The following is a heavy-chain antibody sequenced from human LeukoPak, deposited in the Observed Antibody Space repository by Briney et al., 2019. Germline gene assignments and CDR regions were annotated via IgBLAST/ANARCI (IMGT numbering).Heavy chain of an antibody. Sequence: GGSLRLSCASSGFTFSSYSMNWVRQAPGKGLEWVSSISSSSSYIYYADSVKGRFTISRDNAKNSLYLQMNSLRAEDTAVYYCARDLVSTAMALIDYWGQGTLVTVSS. V-gene: IGHV3-21*01. CDR1: GFTFSSYS. D-gene: IGHD5-18*01. CDR2: ISSSSSYI. J-gene: IGHJ4*02. CDR3: ARDLVSTAMALIDY.